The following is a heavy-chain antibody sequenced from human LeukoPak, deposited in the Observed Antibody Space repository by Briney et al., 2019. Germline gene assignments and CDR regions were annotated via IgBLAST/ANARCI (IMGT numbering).Heavy chain of an antibody. CDR3: ARGNNLWFGVDYYYMDV. V-gene: IGHV3-30*02. CDR2: IRYDGSNK. D-gene: IGHD3-10*01. CDR1: GFTFSSYG. J-gene: IGHJ6*03. Sequence: GGSLRLSCAASGFTFSSYGMHWVRQAPGKGLEWVAFIRYDGSNKYYADSVKGRFTISRDNSKNTLYLQMNSLRAEDTAAYYCARGNNLWFGVDYYYMDVWGKGTTVTISS.